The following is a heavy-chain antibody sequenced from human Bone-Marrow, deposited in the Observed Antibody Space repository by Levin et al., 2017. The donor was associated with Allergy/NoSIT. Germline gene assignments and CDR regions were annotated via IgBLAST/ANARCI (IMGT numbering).Heavy chain of an antibody. Sequence: ASVKVSCKASGGTFSSHSISWVRQAPGQGLEWMGGIVPIFGSPNYAQKFQDRVTITADKSTTTAYLDLRSLRSEDTAVYYCAVTPVSATGVHYYDMDVWGQGTTVTVSS. CDR3: AVTPVSATGVHYYDMDV. D-gene: IGHD2-8*01. J-gene: IGHJ6*02. CDR2: IVPIFGSP. V-gene: IGHV1-69*06. CDR1: GGTFSSHS.